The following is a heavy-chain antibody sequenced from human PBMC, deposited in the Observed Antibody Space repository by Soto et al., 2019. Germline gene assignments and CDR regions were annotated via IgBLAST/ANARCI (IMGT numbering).Heavy chain of an antibody. V-gene: IGHV3-30-3*01. J-gene: IGHJ5*01. CDR1: GFSFSISP. CDR2: ISYDGTNK. CDR3: ARDRKTSGGQHWAFNCFDS. D-gene: IGHD7-27*01. Sequence: QVQLVESGGGVVQPGRSLRLSCAASGFSFSISPMHWVRQAPGKGPEWVALISYDGTNKFYADSVKGRFTISRDNSKSPLYLQVDSLRPRDAAVYYWARDRKTSGGQHWAFNCFDSWGQGALVTVSS.